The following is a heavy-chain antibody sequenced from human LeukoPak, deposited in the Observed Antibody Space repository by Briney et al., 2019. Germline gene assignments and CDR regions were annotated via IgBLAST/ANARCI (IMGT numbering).Heavy chain of an antibody. CDR1: GFSFSDYN. V-gene: IGHV3-30*03. CDR2: ISYNGINE. CDR3: VRDTKEY. J-gene: IGHJ4*02. Sequence: GGSLRLSCAASGFSFSDYNMHWVRQAPGKGLEWMAVISYNGINEYYADSVKGRFTISRDNSKSTLLLQMNSLRAEDTAVYYCVRDTKEYWGQGTLVTVSS. D-gene: IGHD2-8*01.